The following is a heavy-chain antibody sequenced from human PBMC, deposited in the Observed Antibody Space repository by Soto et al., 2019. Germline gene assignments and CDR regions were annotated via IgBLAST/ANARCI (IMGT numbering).Heavy chain of an antibody. CDR3: ARRRYCSGGSCQRNDYYYGMDV. V-gene: IGHV5-51*01. CDR2: IYPGDSDT. J-gene: IGHJ6*02. D-gene: IGHD2-15*01. CDR1: GYSFTSYW. Sequence: PGESLKISCKGSGYSFTSYWIGWVRQMPGKGLEWMGIIYPGDSDTRYSPSFQGQVTISADKSISTAYLQGSSLKASDTAMYYCARRRYCSGGSCQRNDYYYGMDVWGQGTTVTVSS.